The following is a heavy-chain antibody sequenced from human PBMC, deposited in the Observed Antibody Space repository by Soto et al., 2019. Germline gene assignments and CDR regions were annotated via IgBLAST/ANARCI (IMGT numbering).Heavy chain of an antibody. V-gene: IGHV3-23*01. Sequence: EVQLLESGGRLVQPGGSLRLSCAASGFAFTGHPMSWVRQAPEKGLEWVAGISDGGDLTYNADSVKGRFTISRDNSRNTLYLQMNSLRAEDTAVYYCARRVIGSSRAFDIWGQGTMVTVSS. CDR1: GFAFTGHP. D-gene: IGHD3-10*01. CDR2: ISDGGDLT. CDR3: ARRVIGSSRAFDI. J-gene: IGHJ3*02.